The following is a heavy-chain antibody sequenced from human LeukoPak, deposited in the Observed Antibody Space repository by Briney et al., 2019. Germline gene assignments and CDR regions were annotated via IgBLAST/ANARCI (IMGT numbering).Heavy chain of an antibody. V-gene: IGHV3-30*18. D-gene: IGHD3-3*01. Sequence: PGGSLRLSCAASGFTFSSYGMHWVRQAPGKGLEWVAVISYDGSNKYYADSVKGRFTISRDNSKNTLYLQMNSLRAEDTAVYYCAKTNTNYDFWSGYSYWGQGTLVTVSS. CDR2: ISYDGSNK. CDR1: GFTFSSYG. CDR3: AKTNTNYDFWSGYSY. J-gene: IGHJ4*02.